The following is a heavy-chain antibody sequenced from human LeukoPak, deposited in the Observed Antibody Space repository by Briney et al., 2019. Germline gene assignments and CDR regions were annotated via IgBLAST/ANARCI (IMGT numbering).Heavy chain of an antibody. CDR1: GYSISNAYY. CDR3: ARFKTSGTYYMDV. J-gene: IGHJ6*03. Sequence: PSETLSLTCTVSGYSISNAYYWGWIRPPPGKGLEWTGNIYHSGNTYNNPSLKSRVTISVDTSKNQFSLKLSSVTAADSAMYYCARFKTSGTYYMDVWGKGTTVTVSS. D-gene: IGHD1-26*01. V-gene: IGHV4-38-2*02. CDR2: IYHSGNT.